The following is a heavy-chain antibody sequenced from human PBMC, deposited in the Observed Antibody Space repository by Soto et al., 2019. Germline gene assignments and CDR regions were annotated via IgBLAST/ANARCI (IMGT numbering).Heavy chain of an antibody. J-gene: IGHJ4*02. V-gene: IGHV3-15*07. CDR3: TTDTFLSVPFPEVPY. Sequence: PGGSLRLSCAASGFTFSNAWMNWVRQAPGKGLEWVGRIKSKTDGGTTDYAAPVKGRFTISRDDSKNTLYLQMNSLKTEDTAVYYCTTDTFLSVPFPEVPYWGQGTLVTVSS. D-gene: IGHD3-16*01. CDR2: IKSKTDGGTT. CDR1: GFTFSNAW.